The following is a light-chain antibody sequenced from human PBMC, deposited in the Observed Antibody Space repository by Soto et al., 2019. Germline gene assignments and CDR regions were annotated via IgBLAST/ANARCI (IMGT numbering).Light chain of an antibody. CDR3: LQHNSYPRT. Sequence: EIQMTQSPASLSASVGDRVTITCRASQGIGHDLGWYQQKPGKAPKHLIYSASTLHSGVPSRFSGSGSGAEFTLTISSLQPEDLATYYCLQHNSYPRTFGRGTKVEIK. V-gene: IGKV1-17*01. CDR1: QGIGHD. J-gene: IGKJ1*01. CDR2: SAS.